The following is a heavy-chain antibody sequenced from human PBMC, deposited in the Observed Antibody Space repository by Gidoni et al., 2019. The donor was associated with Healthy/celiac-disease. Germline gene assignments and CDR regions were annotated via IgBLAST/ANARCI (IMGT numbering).Heavy chain of an antibody. J-gene: IGHJ4*02. V-gene: IGHV3-21*01. Sequence: EVQLVESGGGLVKPGGSLRLSCAASGFPFSSYSMNWVRQAPGKGLEWVSSISSSSSYIYYADSVKGRFTIARDNAKNSLYLQMNRLRAEDTAVYYCAIISRAIAARLGGWGGQGTLVTVSS. CDR3: AIISRAIAARLGGW. CDR1: GFPFSSYS. D-gene: IGHD6-6*01. CDR2: ISSSSSYI.